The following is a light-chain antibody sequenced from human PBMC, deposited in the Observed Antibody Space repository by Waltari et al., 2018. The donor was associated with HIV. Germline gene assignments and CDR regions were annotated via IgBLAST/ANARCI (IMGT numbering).Light chain of an antibody. CDR1: NNDIGSYIY. V-gene: IGLV2-11*01. J-gene: IGLJ1*01. CDR3: CSYAGTNIGV. Sequence: QSPLTQPRSVSGSPGPSVTISSTGSNNDIGSYIYVSWYHHHPGEPPPVIIYEGGQRPAGVPDRFSGAKSGNTASLTISGLQTEDEADYYCCSYAGTNIGVFGTGTKVTV. CDR2: EGG.